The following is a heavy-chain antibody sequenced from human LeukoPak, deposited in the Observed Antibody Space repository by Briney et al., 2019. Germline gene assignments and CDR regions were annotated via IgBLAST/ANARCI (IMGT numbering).Heavy chain of an antibody. Sequence: SETLSLTCAVYGGSFSGYYWSWIRQPPGKGLEWIGNINHGGSTNYNPSLKSGVTVSVDTSKNQFSLKLSSVTAADTAVYYCARGKYCSSTSCSYYYYYYGMDVWGQGTTVTVSS. D-gene: IGHD2-2*01. V-gene: IGHV4-34*01. CDR1: GGSFSGYY. CDR3: ARGKYCSSTSCSYYYYYYGMDV. J-gene: IGHJ6*02. CDR2: INHGGST.